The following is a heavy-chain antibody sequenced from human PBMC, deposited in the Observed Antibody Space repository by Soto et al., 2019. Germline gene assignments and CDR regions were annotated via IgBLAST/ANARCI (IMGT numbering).Heavy chain of an antibody. CDR3: ARVPDY. V-gene: IGHV4-30-2*01. Sequence: SSETKSLTSAVSCVSISSGGYPRIWNRQPPGKGLEWIGYMYHSGSNYYNPSLKSRVTISIDRYTTQFSLKLSSVTAADTAVSHCARVPDYWGEGILATVYS. CDR2: MYHSGSN. J-gene: IGHJ4*02. D-gene: IGHD2-2*01. CDR1: CVSISSGGYP.